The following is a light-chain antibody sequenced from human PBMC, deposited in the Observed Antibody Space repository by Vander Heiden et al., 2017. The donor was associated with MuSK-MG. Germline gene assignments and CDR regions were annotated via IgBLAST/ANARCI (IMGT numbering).Light chain of an antibody. V-gene: IGKV1D-8*01. CDR2: AAS. Sequence: VIRMTQSPSLLSASTGDRVTINCRMSQGISNYLAWYQQKPGRAPELLIYAASALESGVPSRFSGSGSGTDFTLTISRLQSEDFATYYCQQYYSFPPTFGQGTKLEI. CDR3: QQYYSFPPT. CDR1: QGISNY. J-gene: IGKJ2*01.